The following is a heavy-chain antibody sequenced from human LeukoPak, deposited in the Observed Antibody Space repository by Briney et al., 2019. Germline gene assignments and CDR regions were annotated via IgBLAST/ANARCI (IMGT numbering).Heavy chain of an antibody. J-gene: IGHJ4*02. Sequence: ASVKVSCKASGYTFTGYYMHWVRQAPGQGLEWMGWINPNSGGTNYAQKFQGRVTMTRDTSISTAYMELSRLRSDDTAVYYCARDPSVAGTTGDYWGQGTLVTVSS. D-gene: IGHD6-19*01. CDR3: ARDPSVAGTTGDY. CDR2: INPNSGGT. CDR1: GYTFTGYY. V-gene: IGHV1-2*02.